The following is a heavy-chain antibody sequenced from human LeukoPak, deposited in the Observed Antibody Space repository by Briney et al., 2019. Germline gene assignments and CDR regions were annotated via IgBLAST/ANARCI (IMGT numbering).Heavy chain of an antibody. Sequence: ASVKVSCKAFGYTFTSYYIHWVRQAPGQGLEWMGVINPSGGSTSYAQKFQGRVTMTRDMSTSTIYMELSSLRSEDTAVYYCARDGLSSGYGDFDYWGQGTLVTVSS. V-gene: IGHV1-46*01. D-gene: IGHD3-22*01. J-gene: IGHJ4*02. CDR1: GYTFTSYY. CDR3: ARDGLSSGYGDFDY. CDR2: INPSGGST.